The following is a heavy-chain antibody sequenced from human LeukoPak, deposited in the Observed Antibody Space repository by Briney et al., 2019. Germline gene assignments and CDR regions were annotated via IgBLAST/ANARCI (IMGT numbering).Heavy chain of an antibody. CDR1: GFTFSSYA. V-gene: IGHV3-30*04. CDR3: ARSSGYCSSTSCYSPFDY. Sequence: GGSLRLSCAASGFTFSSYAMHWVRQAPGKGLEWVAVISYDGSNKYYADSVKGRFTISRDNSKNTLYLQMNSLRAEDTAVHYCARSSGYCSSTSCYSPFDYWGQGTLVTVSS. D-gene: IGHD2-2*01. J-gene: IGHJ4*02. CDR2: ISYDGSNK.